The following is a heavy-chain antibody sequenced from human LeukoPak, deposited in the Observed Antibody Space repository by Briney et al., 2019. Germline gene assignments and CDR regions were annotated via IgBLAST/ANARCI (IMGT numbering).Heavy chain of an antibody. D-gene: IGHD2-21*02. CDR1: GGSISSYY. CDR3: ARVSCGGDCFSATNAFDI. J-gene: IGHJ3*02. Sequence: ASGTLSLTCSVSGGSISSYYWSWIRQPPGKGLEWIGDIRYSGSTNYNPSLKGRVTISVDTSKNQFSLKLSSVTAADTAVHYCARVSCGGDCFSATNAFDIWGQGTVVTVSS. V-gene: IGHV4-59*01. CDR2: IRYSGST.